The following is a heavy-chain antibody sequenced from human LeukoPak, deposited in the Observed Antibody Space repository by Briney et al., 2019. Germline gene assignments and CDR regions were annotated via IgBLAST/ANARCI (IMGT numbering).Heavy chain of an antibody. D-gene: IGHD5-24*01. J-gene: IGHJ4*02. Sequence: GGSLRLSCAASGFTFSSYGVHWVRQAPGKGLVWVVIISHDGTNKYYGDSVRGRFTVSRDNSTNTLYLQMNSLRAEDTAVYYCARDSGRLAMAGSGVLDYWVQGTLVTVSS. V-gene: IGHV3-30*03. CDR2: ISHDGTNK. CDR1: GFTFSSYG. CDR3: ARDSGRLAMAGSGVLDY.